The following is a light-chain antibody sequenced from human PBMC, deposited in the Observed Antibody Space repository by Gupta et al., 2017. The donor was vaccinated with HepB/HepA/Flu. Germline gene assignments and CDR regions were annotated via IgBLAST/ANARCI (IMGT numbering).Light chain of an antibody. CDR3: HQDFRTPYT. CDR2: WAS. J-gene: IGKJ2*01. Sequence: DISMTPSPASLAVSLGERAPINCRSPQTRYSYEKRKNFLAWYQKRPGQPPRLLIYWASTRESGVPERFNGSGSGTEFTLTIRSLQAEDVAIYYCHQDFRTPYTFGQGTKMHIK. V-gene: IGKV4-1*01. CDR1: QTRYSYEKRKNF.